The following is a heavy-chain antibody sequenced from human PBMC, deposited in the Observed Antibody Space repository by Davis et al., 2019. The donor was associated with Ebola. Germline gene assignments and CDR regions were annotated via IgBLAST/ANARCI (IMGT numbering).Heavy chain of an antibody. V-gene: IGHV1-69*04. CDR3: ARDQDIVLVPAARSYFDY. J-gene: IGHJ4*02. Sequence: SVKVSCKASGGTFSSYTISWVRQAPGQGLEWMGRIIPILGIANYAQKFQGRVTITADKSTSTAYMELSSLRSEDTAVYYCARDQDIVLVPAARSYFDYWGQGTLVTVSS. D-gene: IGHD2-2*01. CDR1: GGTFSSYT. CDR2: IIPILGIA.